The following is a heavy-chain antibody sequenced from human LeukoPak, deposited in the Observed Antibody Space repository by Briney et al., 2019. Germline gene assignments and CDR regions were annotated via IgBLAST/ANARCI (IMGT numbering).Heavy chain of an antibody. CDR3: ARLASYGLFDY. J-gene: IGHJ4*02. V-gene: IGHV4-39*01. CDR2: IYYSGST. CDR1: GGSISSSSYY. D-gene: IGHD2-8*01. Sequence: SETLSLTCTVSGGSISSSSYYWGWIRQPPGKGLEWIGSIYYSGSTYYNPSLKSRVTISVDTSKNQFSLKLSSVTAADTAVYYCARLASYGLFDYWGQGTLVTVPS.